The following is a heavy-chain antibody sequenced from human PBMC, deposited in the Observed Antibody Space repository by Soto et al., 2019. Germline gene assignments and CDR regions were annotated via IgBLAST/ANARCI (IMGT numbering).Heavy chain of an antibody. V-gene: IGHV3-23*01. CDR2: ISGSGTGT. J-gene: IGHJ4*02. Sequence: EVHLLESGGGLVHPGGSLRLSCGASGFTFSTCVMTWVRQAPGKGLEWVSCISGSGTGTHYADSVKGRFTISRDNSKNTMFLQMNNLRVEDTGVYYCAKGLINGRWYAEDWGQGTLVTVSS. D-gene: IGHD6-13*01. CDR3: AKGLINGRWYAED. CDR1: GFTFSTCV.